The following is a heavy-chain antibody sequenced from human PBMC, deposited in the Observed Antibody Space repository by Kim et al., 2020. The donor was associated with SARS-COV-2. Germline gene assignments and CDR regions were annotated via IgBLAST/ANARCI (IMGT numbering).Heavy chain of an antibody. V-gene: IGHV4-39*01. Sequence: TYYNPSLKSRVTISGDTSKNQFSLKLSSVTAADTAVYYCARLRAGVAGDYWGQGTLVTVSS. CDR2: T. J-gene: IGHJ4*02. CDR3: ARLRAGVAGDY. D-gene: IGHD6-19*01.